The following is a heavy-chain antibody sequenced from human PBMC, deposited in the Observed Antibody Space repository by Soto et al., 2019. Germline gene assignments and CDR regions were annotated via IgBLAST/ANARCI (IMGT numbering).Heavy chain of an antibody. V-gene: IGHV4-4*07. J-gene: IGHJ6*04. CDR2: IYTSGST. Sequence: SETLSLTCTVSGGSISSYYWSWIRQPAGKGLEWIGRIYTSGSTNYNPSLKSRVTMSVDTSKNQFSLKLSSVTAADTAVYYCARGLYLGYSSGSYYYYGMDVWGKGTTVTVSS. CDR3: ARGLYLGYSSGSYYYYGMDV. CDR1: GGSISSYY. D-gene: IGHD6-19*01.